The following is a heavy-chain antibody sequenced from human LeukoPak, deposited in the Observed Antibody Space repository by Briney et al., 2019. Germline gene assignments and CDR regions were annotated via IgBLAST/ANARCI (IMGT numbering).Heavy chain of an antibody. V-gene: IGHV1-69*13. J-gene: IGHJ3*02. Sequence: ASVKVSCKASGGTFSSYAISWVRQAPGQGLEWMGGIIPIFGTANYAQKFQGRVTITADESTRTAYMELSSLRSEDTAVYYCTRGYYYDSSGYYSYDAFDIWGQGTMVTVSS. CDR1: GGTFSSYA. CDR3: TRGYYYDSSGYYSYDAFDI. D-gene: IGHD3-22*01. CDR2: IIPIFGTA.